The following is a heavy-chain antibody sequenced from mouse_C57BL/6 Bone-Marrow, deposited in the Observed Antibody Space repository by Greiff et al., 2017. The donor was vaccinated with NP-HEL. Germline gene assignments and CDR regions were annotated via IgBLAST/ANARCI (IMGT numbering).Heavy chain of an antibody. Sequence: VQLQQPGAELVKPGASVKLSCKASGYTFTSYWMHWVKQRPGQGLEWIGMIHPNSGSTNYNEKFKSKATLTVDKSSSTAYMQLSSLTSEDSAVYYCARYPHYYGSSYFDYWGQGTTLTVSS. V-gene: IGHV1-64*01. D-gene: IGHD1-1*01. CDR2: IHPNSGST. J-gene: IGHJ2*01. CDR3: ARYPHYYGSSYFDY. CDR1: GYTFTSYW.